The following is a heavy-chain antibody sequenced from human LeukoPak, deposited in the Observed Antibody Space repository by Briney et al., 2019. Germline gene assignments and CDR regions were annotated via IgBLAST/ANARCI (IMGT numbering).Heavy chain of an antibody. V-gene: IGHV3-7*01. J-gene: IGHJ4*02. Sequence: HPGGSLRLSCAASGFTFSSYEMSWVRQAPGKGPEWVANMKQDGSEKFYMDSVKGRFTISRDNANNSLYLQMNNLSAEDTAVYYCAKGYCSGGSCSRGYWGQGTLVTVSS. D-gene: IGHD2-15*01. CDR2: MKQDGSEK. CDR3: AKGYCSGGSCSRGY. CDR1: GFTFSSYE.